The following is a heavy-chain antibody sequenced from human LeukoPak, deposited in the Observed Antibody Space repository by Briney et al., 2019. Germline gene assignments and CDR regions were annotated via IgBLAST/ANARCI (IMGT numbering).Heavy chain of an antibody. J-gene: IGHJ3*02. D-gene: IGHD2-15*01. CDR1: GYTFTSYA. CDR3: ARAEDIVVVGDAFDI. V-gene: IGHV1-3*01. CDR2: INAGNGNT. Sequence: GASVKVSCKASGYTFTSYAMHWVRQAPGQRLEWMGWINAGNGNTKYSQKFQGRVTITRDTSASTAYMELSSLRSEDTAVYYCARAEDIVVVGDAFDIWGQGTMVTVS.